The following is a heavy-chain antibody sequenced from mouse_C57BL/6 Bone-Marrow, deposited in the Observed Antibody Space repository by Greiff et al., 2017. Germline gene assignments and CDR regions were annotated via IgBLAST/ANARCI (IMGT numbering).Heavy chain of an antibody. CDR2: ISPRSGNT. CDR3: ARPPHYGNYPWFAY. D-gene: IGHD2-1*01. Sequence: QVQLQQSGAELARPGASVKLSCKASGYTFTSYGISWVKQRTGQGLEWIGEISPRSGNTYYNEKFKGKATLTADKSSSTAYMELRSLTSEDSAVYFCARPPHYGNYPWFAYWGQGTLVTVSA. CDR1: GYTFTSYG. J-gene: IGHJ3*01. V-gene: IGHV1-81*01.